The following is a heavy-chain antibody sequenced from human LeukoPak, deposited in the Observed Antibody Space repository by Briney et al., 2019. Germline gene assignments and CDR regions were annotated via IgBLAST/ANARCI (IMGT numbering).Heavy chain of an antibody. CDR2: IIPIFGTA. Sequence: GASVKVSCKASGGTFTSYAISWVRQAPGQGLEWMGGIIPIFGTANYAQKLQGRVTMTTDESTSTAYMELSSLRSEDTAVYYCARDSRPYNPGEDVFDIWGQGTMVTVSS. CDR3: ARDSRPYNPGEDVFDI. V-gene: IGHV1-69*05. CDR1: GGTFTSYA. D-gene: IGHD1-1*01. J-gene: IGHJ3*02.